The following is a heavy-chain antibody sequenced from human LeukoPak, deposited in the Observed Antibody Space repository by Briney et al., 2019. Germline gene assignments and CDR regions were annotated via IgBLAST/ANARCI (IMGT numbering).Heavy chain of an antibody. CDR3: ARAYSTWPLDY. D-gene: IGHD2-21*01. V-gene: IGHV4-39*07. J-gene: IGHJ4*02. CDR2: IYYSGST. Sequence: PSETLSLTCTVSGGSISSNNYYWGWIRQPPGKGLEWIGSIYYSGSTYYNPSLKSRVTISVDTSKNQFSLKLSSVTAADTAVYYCARAYSTWPLDYWGQGTLVTVSS. CDR1: GGSISSNNYY.